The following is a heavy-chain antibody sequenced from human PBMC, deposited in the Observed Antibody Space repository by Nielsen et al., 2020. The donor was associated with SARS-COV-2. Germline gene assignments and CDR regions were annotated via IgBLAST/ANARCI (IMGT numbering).Heavy chain of an antibody. V-gene: IGHV1-3*01. D-gene: IGHD3-16*02. CDR2: IQVGSGNT. CDR3: VIVTAALAFDP. J-gene: IGHJ5*02. Sequence: ASVKVSCKASGYTSTSFHIHWVRQAPGQSLEWMGWIQVGSGNTKYSPKFQGRVTFTSDTSATTAFMELTSLKSEDTAVYFCVIVTAALAFDPWGQGSLVTVSS. CDR1: GYTSTSFH.